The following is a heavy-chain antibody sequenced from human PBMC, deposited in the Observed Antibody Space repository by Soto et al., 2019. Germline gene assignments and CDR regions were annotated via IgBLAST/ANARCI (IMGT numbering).Heavy chain of an antibody. CDR3: ARDPRGYSYGYNWFDP. CDR1: GFTFSSYG. Sequence: ESGGGVVQPGRSLRLSCAASGFTFSSYGMHWVRQAPGKGLEWVAVIWYDGSNKYYADSVKGRFTISRDNSKNTLYLQMNSLRAEDTAVYYCARDPRGYSYGYNWFDPWGQGTLVTVSS. CDR2: IWYDGSNK. J-gene: IGHJ5*02. V-gene: IGHV3-33*01. D-gene: IGHD5-18*01.